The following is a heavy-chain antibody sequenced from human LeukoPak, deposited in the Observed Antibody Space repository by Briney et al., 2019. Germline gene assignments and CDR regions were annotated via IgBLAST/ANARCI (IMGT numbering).Heavy chain of an antibody. CDR1: GYTFTSYD. J-gene: IGHJ6*02. V-gene: IGHV1-8*01. D-gene: IGHD2-2*01. CDR3: ARDNRNIVVVPAAIPRYYGMDV. CDR2: MNPNSGNT. Sequence: ASVKVSCKASGYTFTSYDINWVRQATGQGLEWMGWMNPNSGNTGYAQKFQGRVTMTRNTSISTAYMELSSLRSEDTAVYYCARDNRNIVVVPAAIPRYYGMDVWGQGTTVTVSS.